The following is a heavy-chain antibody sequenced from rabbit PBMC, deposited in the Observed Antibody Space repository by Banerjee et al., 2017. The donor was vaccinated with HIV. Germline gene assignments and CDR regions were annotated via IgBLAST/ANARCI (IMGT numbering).Heavy chain of an antibody. Sequence: QSLEESGGDLVKPGASLTLTCKASGIDLSGNYFIYWVRQAPGKGLEWIARIYGGSGKADYASWAKGRFTISKTSSTTVTLQMTSLTAANTATYFCASSSSGNWNLWGPGTLVTVS. CDR3: ASSSSGNWNL. V-gene: IGHV1S40*01. J-gene: IGHJ4*01. D-gene: IGHD1-1*01. CDR1: GIDLSGNYF. CDR2: IYGGSGKA.